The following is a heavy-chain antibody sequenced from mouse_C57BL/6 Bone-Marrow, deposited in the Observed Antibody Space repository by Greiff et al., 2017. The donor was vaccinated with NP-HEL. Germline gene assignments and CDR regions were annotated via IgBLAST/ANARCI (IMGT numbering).Heavy chain of an antibody. CDR2: ILPGSGST. V-gene: IGHV1-9*01. J-gene: IGHJ3*01. D-gene: IGHD2-4*01. CDR3: ARYHYDYDDVPAWFAY. Sequence: VQLQQSGAELMKPGASVKLSCKATGYTFTGYWIEWVKQRPGHGLEWIGEILPGSGSTNYNEKFKGKATFTADTSSNTAYMQLSSLTTEDSAIYYCARYHYDYDDVPAWFAYWGQGTLVTVSA. CDR1: GYTFTGYW.